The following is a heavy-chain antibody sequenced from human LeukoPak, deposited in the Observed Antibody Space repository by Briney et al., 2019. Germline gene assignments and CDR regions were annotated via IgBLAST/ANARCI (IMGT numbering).Heavy chain of an antibody. CDR2: INTNTGIP. V-gene: IGHV7-4-1*02. CDR1: GYIFDIYA. J-gene: IGHJ1*01. D-gene: IGHD1-7*01. Sequence: GASVKVSCKASGYIFDIYAMIWVRQATGQGLELMGWINTNTGIPTYAQGFTGRFVFSLDTSVSTAYLDISSLKTEDTAVYYCARDYTVALGTTTYFQHWGQGTLVTVSS. CDR3: ARDYTVALGTTTYFQH.